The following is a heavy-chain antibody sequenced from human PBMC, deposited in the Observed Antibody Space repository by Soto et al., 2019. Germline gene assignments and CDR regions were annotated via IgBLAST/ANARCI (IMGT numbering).Heavy chain of an antibody. CDR1: GYTFTNYG. Sequence: GASVKVSCKASGYTFTNYGVSWVRQAPGQGPEWMGWILPYNGNTNSAQKFRDRVTMTADTSTSTAYMDLRNLRFDDTAVYYCARDGTFDLWGQGTMVT. CDR2: ILPYNGNT. D-gene: IGHD1-26*01. V-gene: IGHV1-18*01. J-gene: IGHJ3*01. CDR3: ARDGTFDL.